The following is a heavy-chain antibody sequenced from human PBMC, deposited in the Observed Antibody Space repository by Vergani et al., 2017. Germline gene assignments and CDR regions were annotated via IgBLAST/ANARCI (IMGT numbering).Heavy chain of an antibody. CDR3: ARIGGYDEVDAFRIGSFDS. CDR1: GGSMSGYY. V-gene: IGHV4-59*01. D-gene: IGHD3-16*01. J-gene: IGHJ4*02. Sequence: QVRLQESGPGLVKPSETLSLTCSVSGGSMSGYYWSWIRQPPGKELEWIGYMYHSGSTNYNPSLETRVTISGDTSKNQFSLKLNSVTAADTAVYYCARIGGYDEVDAFRIGSFDSWGPGILVPVSS. CDR2: MYHSGST.